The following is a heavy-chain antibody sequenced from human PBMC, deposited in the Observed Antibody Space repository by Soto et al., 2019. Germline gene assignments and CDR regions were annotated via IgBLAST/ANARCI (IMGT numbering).Heavy chain of an antibody. CDR2: INPNSGGT. Sequence: QVQLVQSGAEVKKPGASVKVSCKASGYTFTSYYMHWVRQAPGQGLEWMGWINPNSGGTNYAQKFQGRVTMTRDTSISTAYMELSRLRSDDTAVYYCARDWGLRLYYYYYGMDVWGQGTTVTVSS. CDR3: ARDWGLRLYYYYYGMDV. CDR1: GYTFTSYY. J-gene: IGHJ6*02. D-gene: IGHD5-12*01. V-gene: IGHV1-2*02.